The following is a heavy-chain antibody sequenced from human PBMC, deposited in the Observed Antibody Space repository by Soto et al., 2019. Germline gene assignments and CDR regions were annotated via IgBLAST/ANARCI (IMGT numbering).Heavy chain of an antibody. CDR1: GFTFGDYA. V-gene: IGHV3-49*03. Sequence: LRLSCTASGFTFGDYAMSWFRQAPGKGLEWVGFIRSKAYGGTTEYAASVKGRFTISRDDSKSIAYLQMNSLKTEDTAVYYCTRDKKAVAGTAGPYYYYGMDVWGQGTTVTVSS. CDR2: IRSKAYGGTT. J-gene: IGHJ6*02. CDR3: TRDKKAVAGTAGPYYYYGMDV. D-gene: IGHD6-19*01.